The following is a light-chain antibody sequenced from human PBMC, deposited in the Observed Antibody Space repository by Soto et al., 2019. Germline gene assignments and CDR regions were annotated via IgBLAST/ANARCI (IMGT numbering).Light chain of an antibody. J-gene: IGKJ3*01. CDR2: GTS. Sequence: EIVLTQSRDTLALSLGERATLSCRGSQSLSSINLAWFQQKPGQAPRVLIYGTSSRATGITDRFTGSGSGTDFTLNITTLEPEDLAVYDCKQYGSSPRTFCLGTKVDIK. CDR3: KQYGSSPRT. CDR1: QSLSSIN. V-gene: IGKV3-20*01.